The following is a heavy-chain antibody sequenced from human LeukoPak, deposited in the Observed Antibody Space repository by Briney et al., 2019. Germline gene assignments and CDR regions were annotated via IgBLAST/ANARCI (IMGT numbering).Heavy chain of an antibody. J-gene: IGHJ5*02. D-gene: IGHD3-3*01. CDR1: GYTFTGYY. CDR2: INPNSGGT. CDR3: ARGNDSDLTYYWFDP. Sequence: ASVKVSCKASGYTFTGYYMHWVRQAPGQGLEWMGWINPNSGGTNFAQKFQGRVTMTRDTSISTAYMELSRLRSDDTAVYYCARGNDSDLTYYWFDPWGQGTLVTVSS. V-gene: IGHV1-2*02.